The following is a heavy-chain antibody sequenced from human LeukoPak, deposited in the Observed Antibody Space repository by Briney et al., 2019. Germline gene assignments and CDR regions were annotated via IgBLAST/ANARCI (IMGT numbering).Heavy chain of an antibody. V-gene: IGHV3-15*01. J-gene: IGHJ4*02. CDR1: GFTFSNAW. CDR2: IKSKTDGGTT. D-gene: IGHD4-17*01. Sequence: GGSLRLSCAASGFTFSNAWMSWVRQAPGKGLEWVGRIKSKTDGGTTDYAAPVKGRFTISRDNSKNTLYLQMNSLRAEDTAVYYCARGMTTVTDWGQGTLVTVSS. CDR3: ARGMTTVTD.